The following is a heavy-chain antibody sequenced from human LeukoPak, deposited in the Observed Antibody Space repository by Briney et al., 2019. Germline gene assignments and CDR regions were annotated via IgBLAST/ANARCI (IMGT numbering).Heavy chain of an antibody. CDR3: ARQRKWGSYGSGSYYLGHYYMDV. CDR1: GGSFSGYY. Sequence: SETLSLTCAVYGGSFSGYYWSWIRQPPGKGLEWIGEINHSGSTNYNPSLKSRVTISVDTSKNQFSLKLSSVTAADTAVYYCARQRKWGSYGSGSYYLGHYYMDVWGKGTTVTISS. V-gene: IGHV4-34*01. CDR2: INHSGST. J-gene: IGHJ6*03. D-gene: IGHD3-10*01.